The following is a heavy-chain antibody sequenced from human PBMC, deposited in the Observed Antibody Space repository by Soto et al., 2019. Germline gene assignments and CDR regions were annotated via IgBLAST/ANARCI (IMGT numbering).Heavy chain of an antibody. CDR1: GYTFTNYG. D-gene: IGHD1-26*01. Sequence: GASVKVSCKPSGYTFTNYGISWVRQAPGQGLEWMGIITPSSGSTDYAQRFQGRVTMTRDTSTGTFYMELSSLRSDDTAVYYCAVSAAVTELSFSDIW. V-gene: IGHV1-46*03. J-gene: IGHJ3*02. CDR3: AVSAAVTELSFSDI. CDR2: ITPSSGST.